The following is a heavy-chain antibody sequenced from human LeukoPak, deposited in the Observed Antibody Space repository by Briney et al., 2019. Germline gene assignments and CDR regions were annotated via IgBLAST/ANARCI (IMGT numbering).Heavy chain of an antibody. D-gene: IGHD4-23*01. CDR2: ISGSGGST. V-gene: IGHV3-23*01. CDR1: GFTFSSYA. Sequence: GGSLRLSCAASGFTFSSYAMSWVRQAPGKGLEWVSAISGSGGSTYYADSVKGRLTISRDNSKNTLYLQMNSLRAEDTAVYYCAKDPGGRYYYYMDVWGKGTTVTVSS. J-gene: IGHJ6*03. CDR3: AKDPGGRYYYYMDV.